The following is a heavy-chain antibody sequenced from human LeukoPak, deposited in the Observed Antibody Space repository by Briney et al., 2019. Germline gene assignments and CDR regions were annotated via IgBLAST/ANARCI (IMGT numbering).Heavy chain of an antibody. CDR3: ASNVLLTADDAFDI. CDR2: IYYSGST. J-gene: IGHJ3*02. V-gene: IGHV4-39*01. CDR1: GGSIRSSSYY. D-gene: IGHD2/OR15-2a*01. Sequence: SETLSLTCTVSGGSIRSSSYYWGWIRQPPGKGLEWIGSIYYSGSTYYNASLKSRGTISVDTSKNQFSLKLNSVAAADTAVYFCASNVLLTADDAFDIWGQGTMVTVSS.